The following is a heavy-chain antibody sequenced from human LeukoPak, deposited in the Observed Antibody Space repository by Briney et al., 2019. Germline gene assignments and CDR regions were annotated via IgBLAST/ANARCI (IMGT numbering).Heavy chain of an antibody. CDR3: ARRLTQYDCFDP. CDR1: GDSVSSNSVT. J-gene: IGHJ5*02. Sequence: SQTLSLICAISGDSVSSNSVTWNWIRQSPSRGLEWLGRTYYRSTWYNDYAVSVRGRITVNPDTSKNQFSLHLNSVTPEDTAVYYCARRLTQYDCFDPWGQGILVTASS. CDR2: TYYRSTWYN. V-gene: IGHV6-1*01. D-gene: IGHD2-2*01.